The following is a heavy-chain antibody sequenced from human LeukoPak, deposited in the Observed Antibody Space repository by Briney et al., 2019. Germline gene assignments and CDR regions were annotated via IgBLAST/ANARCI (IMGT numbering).Heavy chain of an antibody. CDR1: GGSISSYY. CDR3: ARDKDSSGYYLD. D-gene: IGHD3-22*01. J-gene: IGHJ4*02. V-gene: IGHV4-59*01. CDR2: IYYSGST. Sequence: PSETLSLTCIVSGGSISSYYWSWIRQPPGKGLEWIGYIYYSGSTNYNPSLKSRVTISVDTSKNQFSLKLSSVTAADTAVYYCARDKDSSGYYLDWGQGTLVTVSS.